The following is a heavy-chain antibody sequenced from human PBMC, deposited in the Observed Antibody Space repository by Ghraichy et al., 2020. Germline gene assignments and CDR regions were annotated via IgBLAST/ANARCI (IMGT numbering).Heavy chain of an antibody. CDR2: IYYSGST. D-gene: IGHD3-22*01. V-gene: IGHV4-59*08. Sequence: SQTLSLTCTVSGGSISSYYWSWIRQPPGKGLEWIGYIYYSGSTNYNPSLKSRVTISVDTSKNQFSLKLSSVTAADTAVYYCARWGLDSSGYQRGFDYWGQGTLVTVSS. CDR1: GGSISSYY. CDR3: ARWGLDSSGYQRGFDY. J-gene: IGHJ4*02.